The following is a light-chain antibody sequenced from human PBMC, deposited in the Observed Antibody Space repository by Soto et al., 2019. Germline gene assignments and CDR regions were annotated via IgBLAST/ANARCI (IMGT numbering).Light chain of an antibody. CDR2: EVR. CDR1: SSDVGSYNR. CDR3: SSYTSSSPLV. V-gene: IGLV2-18*02. J-gene: IGLJ2*01. Sequence: QSALTQPPSVSGSPGQSVTISCTGTSSDVGSYNRVSWYQQPPGTAPKLMIYEVRNRPSGVPDRFSGSKSGNTASLTISGLQAEDEADYSCSSYTSSSPLVFGGGTKLTVL.